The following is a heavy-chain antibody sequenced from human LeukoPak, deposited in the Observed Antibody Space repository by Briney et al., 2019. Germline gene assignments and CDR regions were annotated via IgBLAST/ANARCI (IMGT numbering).Heavy chain of an antibody. CDR2: IYPNSGGT. Sequence: ASVKVSCKASGYTFTDYYIHWVRQAPGQGLEWLGWIYPNSGGTDSAQKFQGRVTMTWDTSVSTAYMELSRLRSDDTAVYYCARARRWLHYDYWGQGTLVTVSS. V-gene: IGHV1-2*02. CDR1: GYTFTDYY. J-gene: IGHJ4*02. D-gene: IGHD5-24*01. CDR3: ARARRWLHYDY.